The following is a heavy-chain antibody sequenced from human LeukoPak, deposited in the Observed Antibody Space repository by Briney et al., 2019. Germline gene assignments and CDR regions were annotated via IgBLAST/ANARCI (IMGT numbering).Heavy chain of an antibody. Sequence: SETLSLTCTVSAYSISSGYYWGWIRQPPGKGLEWIGSIHHSGSTYYNASLKSRVTISVDTSKNQFSLKLSSVTAADTAVYYCTRGSIAYYYMDVWGKGTTVTISS. D-gene: IGHD3-22*01. CDR3: TRGSIAYYYMDV. CDR2: IHHSGST. CDR1: AYSISSGYY. J-gene: IGHJ6*03. V-gene: IGHV4-38-2*02.